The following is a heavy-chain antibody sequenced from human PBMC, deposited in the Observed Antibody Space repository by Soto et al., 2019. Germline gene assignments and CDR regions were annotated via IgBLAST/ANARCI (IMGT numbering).Heavy chain of an antibody. CDR2: INHSGST. CDR3: ARDYSSGWYRY. CDR1: VVSFSGYY. J-gene: IGHJ4*02. V-gene: IGHV4-34*01. D-gene: IGHD6-19*01. Sequence: SETLSLTCAVYVVSFSGYYWSCIRQPPGKGLEWIGEINHSGSTNYNPSLKSRVTISVDTSKNQFSLKLSSVTAADTAVYYCARDYSSGWYRYWGQGTRVSVSS.